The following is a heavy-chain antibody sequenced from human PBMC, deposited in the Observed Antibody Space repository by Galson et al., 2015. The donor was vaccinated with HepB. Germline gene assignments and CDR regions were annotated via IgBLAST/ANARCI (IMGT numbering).Heavy chain of an antibody. Sequence: SLRLSCAASGFTFTSYTMHWVRQAPGKGLEWVAVVSFDGFNKYYTDSVKGRFTISRDNSNNTLHLQLDSLRTEGTAVYYCVRDSWGKYYDTNGRLYWGRGTLVTVSS. V-gene: IGHV3-30-3*01. CDR3: VRDSWGKYYDTNGRLY. D-gene: IGHD2-8*01. J-gene: IGHJ4*02. CDR2: VSFDGFNK. CDR1: GFTFTSYT.